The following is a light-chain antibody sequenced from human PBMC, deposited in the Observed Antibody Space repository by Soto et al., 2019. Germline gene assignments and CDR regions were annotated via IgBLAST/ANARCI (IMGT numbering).Light chain of an antibody. CDR1: QSVSSD. CDR3: QQYHDWPPIT. J-gene: IGKJ3*01. Sequence: EIVMTQSPDTLSVSPGEGVTLSCRASQSVSSDLAWYQQKPGQSPRLLMYGASTRATDIPARFSGGGSGTXXXXXXXXLQSEDVAIYYCQQYHDWPPITFGPGTKVEIK. V-gene: IGKV3-15*01. CDR2: GAS.